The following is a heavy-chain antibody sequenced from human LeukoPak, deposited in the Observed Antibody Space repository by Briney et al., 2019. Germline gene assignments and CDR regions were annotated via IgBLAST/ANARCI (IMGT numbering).Heavy chain of an antibody. CDR3: ARSEYSSSGGYYYYYYMDV. D-gene: IGHD6-6*01. V-gene: IGHV4-34*01. Sequence: SETLSLTCAVYGGSFSGYYWSWIRQPPGKGLEWIGEINHSGSTNYNPSPKSRVTISVDTSKNQFSLKLSSVTAADTAVYYCARSEYSSSGGYYYYYYMDVWGKGTTVTVSS. J-gene: IGHJ6*03. CDR2: INHSGST. CDR1: GGSFSGYY.